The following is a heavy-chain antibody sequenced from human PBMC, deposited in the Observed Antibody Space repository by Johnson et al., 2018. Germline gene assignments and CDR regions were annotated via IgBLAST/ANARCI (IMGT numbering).Heavy chain of an antibody. CDR3: ARRPTVVTPGAFDI. CDR1: GGTFSSYA. V-gene: IGHV1-69*01. CDR2: IIPIFGTA. J-gene: IGHJ3*02. Sequence: QVQLVESGAEVKKXGSSVKVXCKASGGTFSSYAISWVRQAPGQGLEWMGGIIPIFGTANYAQKFQGRVTITADESTSTAYMELSSLRSEDTAVYYCARRPTVVTPGAFDIWGQGTMVTVSS. D-gene: IGHD4-23*01.